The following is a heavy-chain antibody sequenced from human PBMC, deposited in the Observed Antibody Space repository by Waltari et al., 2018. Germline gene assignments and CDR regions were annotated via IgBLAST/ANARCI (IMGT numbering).Heavy chain of an antibody. V-gene: IGHV3-74*01. J-gene: IGHJ4*02. CDR1: GFAFRPYW. Sequence: LVESGGGLLQPGGSLRLSCEAPGFAFRPYWLHWVRHSPGKGLEWLSRINSDGTSAVYADSVKGRFTISRDNAKNMLFLQLETVRAEDSGVYFCARASSRSNSMDSWGQGSLVSVSS. CDR3: ARASSRSNSMDS. CDR2: INSDGTSA. D-gene: IGHD6-19*01.